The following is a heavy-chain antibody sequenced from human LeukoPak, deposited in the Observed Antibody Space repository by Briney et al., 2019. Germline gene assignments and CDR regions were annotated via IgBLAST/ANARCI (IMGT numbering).Heavy chain of an antibody. D-gene: IGHD3-10*01. CDR1: QFTFSNHG. J-gene: IGHJ4*02. CDR3: AGDRGVSYFDY. CDR2: IWYDGSNK. V-gene: IGHV3-33*01. Sequence: GRSLRLSCAASQFTFSNHGMHWVRQAPGKGLEWVAVIWYDGSNKYYADSVKGRFTISRDNSQNTLYLQMNSLRAEDTAVYYCAGDRGVSYFDYWGQGTQVTVSS.